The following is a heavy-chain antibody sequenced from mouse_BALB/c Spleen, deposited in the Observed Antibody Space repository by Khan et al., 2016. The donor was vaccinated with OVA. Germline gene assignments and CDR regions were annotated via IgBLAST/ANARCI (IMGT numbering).Heavy chain of an antibody. V-gene: IGHV2-9*02. J-gene: IGHJ4*01. CDR3: ARLYDGYHYTVDY. D-gene: IGHD2-3*01. CDR1: GFSLTSYG. Sequence: QVQLKESGPGLVAPSQSLSITCTVSGFSLTSYGVHWVRQPPGKGLEWLGVIWAGGSTNYNSALMSILSTRQDNSTRQVFLKMNSLQTDDTAMYYCARLYDGYHYTVDYWGQGTSVTVSS. CDR2: IWAGGST.